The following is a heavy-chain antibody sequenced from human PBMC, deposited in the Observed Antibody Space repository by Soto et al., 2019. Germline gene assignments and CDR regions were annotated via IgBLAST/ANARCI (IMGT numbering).Heavy chain of an antibody. Sequence: EVQLLESGGGLVQPGGSLRLSCAASGFTFSSYAMSWVRQAPGKGLEWVSAISGSGGSTYYADSVKGRFTISRDNSKNPLHLQMNRLRAEDTAVYYCAKDGDSSSWSNWFDPWGQGTLVTVSS. V-gene: IGHV3-23*01. CDR1: GFTFSSYA. CDR3: AKDGDSSSWSNWFDP. J-gene: IGHJ5*02. D-gene: IGHD6-13*01. CDR2: ISGSGGST.